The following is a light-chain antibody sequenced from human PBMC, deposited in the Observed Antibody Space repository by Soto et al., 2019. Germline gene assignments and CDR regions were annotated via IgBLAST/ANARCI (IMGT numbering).Light chain of an antibody. V-gene: IGLV1-40*01. CDR1: SSNIGAGYD. Sequence: QSVLTQPPSVSGAPGQRVTISCTGSSSNIGAGYDVHWYQQLPGTAPKVLIYANSHRPSGVPDRFSGSQSGTSASLAITGLQAEDEADYYCQAWDSGIVVFGGGTKLTVL. CDR2: ANS. J-gene: IGLJ2*01. CDR3: QAWDSGIVV.